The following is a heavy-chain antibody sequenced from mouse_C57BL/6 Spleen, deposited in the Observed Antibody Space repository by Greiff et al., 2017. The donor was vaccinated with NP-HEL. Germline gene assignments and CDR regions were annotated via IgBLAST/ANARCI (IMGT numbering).Heavy chain of an antibody. CDR2: ISSGSSTI. CDR3: ARPYYSNYVYAMDY. D-gene: IGHD2-5*01. Sequence: EVQGVESGGGLVKPGGSLKLSCAASGFTFSDYGMHWVRQAPEKGLEWVAYISSGSSTIYYADTVKGRFTISRDNAKNTLFLQMTSLRSEDTAMYYCARPYYSNYVYAMDYWGQGTSVTVSS. V-gene: IGHV5-17*01. J-gene: IGHJ4*01. CDR1: GFTFSDYG.